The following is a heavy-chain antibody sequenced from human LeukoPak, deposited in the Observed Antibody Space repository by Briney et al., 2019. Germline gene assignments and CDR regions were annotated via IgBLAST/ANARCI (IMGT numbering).Heavy chain of an antibody. Sequence: GGSLRLSCVASGLSFSNYWMNWVRQAPGKGLEWVANIRPDGGEQFYVDSVRGRFTISRDNADNSLYLQLTSLRPEDTAVYYCAREHKTFDYWGQGILVTVSS. V-gene: IGHV3-7*03. CDR2: IRPDGGEQ. CDR1: GLSFSNYW. J-gene: IGHJ4*02. CDR3: AREHKTFDY.